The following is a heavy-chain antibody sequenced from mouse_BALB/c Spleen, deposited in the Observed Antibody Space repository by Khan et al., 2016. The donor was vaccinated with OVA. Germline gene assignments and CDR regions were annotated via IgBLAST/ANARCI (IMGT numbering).Heavy chain of an antibody. CDR1: EFSLTNYG. Sequence: QVQLKESGPGLVAPSQSLSITCTISEFSLTNYGVHWVRQPPGKGLEWLVVIWSDGSTTYNSALKSRLTISKDNSKRQVFLKMNSLQTDDTAMYYCAKDPPYYAMDYWGQGTSVTVSS. J-gene: IGHJ4*01. V-gene: IGHV2-6-1*01. CDR2: IWSDGST. CDR3: AKDPPYYAMDY.